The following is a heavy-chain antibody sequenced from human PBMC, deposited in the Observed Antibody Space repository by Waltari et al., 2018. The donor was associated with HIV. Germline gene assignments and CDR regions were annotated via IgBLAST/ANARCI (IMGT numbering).Heavy chain of an antibody. J-gene: IGHJ2*01. Sequence: EEQLVESGGGLVQPGGSLRLSCAASGFTVRSNYMHWVRQAPGKGLEWVSVIYSSGSTYYADSVKGRFTISRDNSKNTLYLQMNSLRAEDTAVYHCAKDIRPGWYFDLWGRGTLVTVSS. CDR1: GFTVRSNY. CDR3: AKDIRPGWYFDL. V-gene: IGHV3-66*01. CDR2: IYSSGST.